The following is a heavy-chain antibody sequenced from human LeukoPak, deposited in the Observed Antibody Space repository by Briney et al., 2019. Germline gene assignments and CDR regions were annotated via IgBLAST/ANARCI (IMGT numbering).Heavy chain of an antibody. CDR3: AREGDRGYSYGTFDY. D-gene: IGHD5-18*01. CDR2: INPSGGST. Sequence: ASVKVSCKASGYTFTSYYMHWVRQAPGQGLEWMGIINPSGGSTSYAQKFQGRVTMTRDMSTSTVYMELSSLRSEDTAVYYWAREGDRGYSYGTFDYWGQGTLVTVSS. CDR1: GYTFTSYY. J-gene: IGHJ4*02. V-gene: IGHV1-46*01.